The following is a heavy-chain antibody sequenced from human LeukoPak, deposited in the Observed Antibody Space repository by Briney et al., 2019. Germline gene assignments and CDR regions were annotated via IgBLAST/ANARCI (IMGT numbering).Heavy chain of an antibody. Sequence: GGSLRLSCAASGFTFSSYGMSWVRQAPGKGLEWVSAISGSGGSTFYADSVKGRFTISRDNAKNSLYLQMNSLRAEDTAVYYCARDGRDGYKYWGQGTLVTVSS. V-gene: IGHV3-23*01. D-gene: IGHD5-24*01. CDR1: GFTFSSYG. CDR3: ARDGRDGYKY. CDR2: ISGSGGST. J-gene: IGHJ4*02.